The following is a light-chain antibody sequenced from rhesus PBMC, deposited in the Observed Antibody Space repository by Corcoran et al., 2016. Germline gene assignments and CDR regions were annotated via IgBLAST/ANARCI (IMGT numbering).Light chain of an antibody. CDR2: GVS. Sequence: QAAPTQPPSVSGSPGQSVTNSCTGTSSDVGGYNYVSWYQQHPGKAPKLMIYGVSKRPSGVSDRFSGSKSGNTASLTISGLQAEDEADYYCCSYTTSSTLLFGGGTRLTVL. CDR1: SSDVGGYNY. J-gene: IGLJ3*01. CDR3: CSYTTSSTLL. V-gene: IGLV2S7*01.